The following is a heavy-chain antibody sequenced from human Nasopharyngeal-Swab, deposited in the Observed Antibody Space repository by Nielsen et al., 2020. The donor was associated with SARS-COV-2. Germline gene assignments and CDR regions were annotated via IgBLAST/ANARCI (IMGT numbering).Heavy chain of an antibody. CDR2: IYYSGST. Sequence: SETLSLTCTVSGGSISSSSYYWGWIRQPPGKGLEWIGSIYYSGSTYYNPSLKSRVTISVDASKNQFSLKLSSVTAADTAVYYCARGEKTGTSPFDYWGQGTLVPVSS. V-gene: IGHV4-39*07. CDR3: ARGEKTGTSPFDY. CDR1: GGSISSSSYY. D-gene: IGHD1-7*01. J-gene: IGHJ4*02.